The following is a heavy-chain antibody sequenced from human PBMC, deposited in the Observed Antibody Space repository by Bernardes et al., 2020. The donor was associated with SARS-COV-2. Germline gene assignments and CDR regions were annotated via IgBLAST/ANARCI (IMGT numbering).Heavy chain of an antibody. CDR1: GGSFSGSY. D-gene: IGHD3-22*01. CDR3: AQSTYYDSSWFDP. Sequence: SETLSLTCAVYGGSFSGSYWSWIRQPPGPGLEWIGEISHSGSTNYNPSLKSRVTISVDTSKNQFSLKLSSVTAADTAVYYCAQSTYYDSSWFDPWGQGTLVTGSA. J-gene: IGHJ5*02. CDR2: ISHSGST. V-gene: IGHV4-34*01.